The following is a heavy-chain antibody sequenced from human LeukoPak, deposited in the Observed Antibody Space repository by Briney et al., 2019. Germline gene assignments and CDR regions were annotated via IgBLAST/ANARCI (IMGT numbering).Heavy chain of an antibody. CDR3: ARVGFYHSGRYYPDY. Sequence: GGSLRLSCVASGFTFSTYLMTWVRQAPGKGLEWVANINQDGSDRHYVDSVKGRFTLSRDNHQNSLSLQTNSLREEDTHIYCCARVGFYHSGRYYPDYWGQGTLVAVTS. CDR2: INQDGSDR. J-gene: IGHJ4*02. CDR1: GFTFSTYL. D-gene: IGHD3-22*01. V-gene: IGHV3-7*01.